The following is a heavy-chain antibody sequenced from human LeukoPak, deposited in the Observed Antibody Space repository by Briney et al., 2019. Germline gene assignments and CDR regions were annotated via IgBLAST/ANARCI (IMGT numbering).Heavy chain of an antibody. CDR2: ISAYNGNT. V-gene: IGHV1-18*01. D-gene: IGHD2-21*02. CDR1: GYTFTSYG. CDR3: ARGCGGGCQDAFDI. J-gene: IGHJ3*02. Sequence: ASVKVSCKASGYTFTSYGISWVRQAPGQGLEWMGWISAYNGNTNSAQKLQGRVTMTTDTSTNTAYMELRTLRSDDTAVYYCARGCGGGCQDAFDIWGQGAMVTVSS.